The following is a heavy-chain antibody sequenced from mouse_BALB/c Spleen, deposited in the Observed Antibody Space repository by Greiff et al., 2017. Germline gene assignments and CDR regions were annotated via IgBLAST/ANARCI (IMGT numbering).Heavy chain of an antibody. CDR2: ISSGGSYT. J-gene: IGHJ4*01. V-gene: IGHV5-6-4*01. D-gene: IGHD2-1*01. CDR1: GFTFSSYT. CDR3: TRDGNYSYYYAMDY. Sequence: EVKLVESGGGLVKPGGSLKLSCAASGFTFSSYTMSWVRQTPEKRLEWVATISSGGSYTYYPDSVKGRFTISRDNAKNTLYLQMSSLKSEDTAMYYCTRDGNYSYYYAMDYWGQGTSVTVSS.